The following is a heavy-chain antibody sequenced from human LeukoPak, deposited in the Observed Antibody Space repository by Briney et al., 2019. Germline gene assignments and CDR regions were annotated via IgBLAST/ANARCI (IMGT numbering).Heavy chain of an antibody. CDR3: ARDNSSSWIDY. D-gene: IGHD6-13*01. CDR1: GYTFTGYY. CDR2: INPNIVGT. Sequence: ASVKVSCKASGYTFTGYYMHCVRQAPGQGLEWMGWINPNIVGTNYAQEFQGRVTMTRDKSISTAYMELSRLRSDGTAVYYCARDNSSSWIDYWGQGTLVTVSS. J-gene: IGHJ4*02. V-gene: IGHV1-2*02.